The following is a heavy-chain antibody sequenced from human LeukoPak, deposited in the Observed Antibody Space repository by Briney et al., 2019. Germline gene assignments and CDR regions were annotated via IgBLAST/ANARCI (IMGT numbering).Heavy chain of an antibody. J-gene: IGHJ3*02. CDR1: GFTFDDYT. V-gene: IGHV3-43*01. CDR3: AKDEIRGRYDFWSGYYLGGAFDI. CDR2: ISWDGGST. Sequence: PGGSLRLSCAASGFTFDDYTMHWVRQALGKGLEWVSLISWDGGSTYYADSVKGRFTISRDNSKNSLYLQMNSLRTEDTALYYCAKDEIRGRYDFWSGYYLGGAFDIWGQGTMVTVSS. D-gene: IGHD3-3*01.